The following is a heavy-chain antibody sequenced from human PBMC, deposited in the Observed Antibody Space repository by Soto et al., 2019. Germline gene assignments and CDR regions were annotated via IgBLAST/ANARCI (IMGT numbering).Heavy chain of an antibody. CDR2: FDPEDGET. J-gene: IGHJ6*02. D-gene: IGHD2-15*01. V-gene: IGHV1-24*01. CDR3: APTQYCSGGSCYLVGYYYYGMDV. Sequence: ASVKVSCKVSGYTLTELSMHWVRQAPGKGLEWMGGFDPEDGETIYAQKFQGRVTMTEDTSTDTAYMELSSLRSEDTAVYYCAPTQYCSGGSCYLVGYYYYGMDVWGQGTTVTVSS. CDR1: GYTLTELS.